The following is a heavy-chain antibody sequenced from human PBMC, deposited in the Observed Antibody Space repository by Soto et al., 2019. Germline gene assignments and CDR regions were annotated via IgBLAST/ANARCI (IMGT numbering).Heavy chain of an antibody. J-gene: IGHJ5*02. D-gene: IGHD1-26*01. CDR3: ARWRSRSRGSGTWFDP. Sequence: QVQLVQSGAEVKKPGASVKVSCQASGYTFTSYGISWLRQAPGQGLEWMGWISAYNGNTNYAQKLQGRVTMTTDTSTSTAYMELRSLRSDDKAVYYCARWRSRSRGSGTWFDPWGQGTLVTVSS. V-gene: IGHV1-18*04. CDR1: GYTFTSYG. CDR2: ISAYNGNT.